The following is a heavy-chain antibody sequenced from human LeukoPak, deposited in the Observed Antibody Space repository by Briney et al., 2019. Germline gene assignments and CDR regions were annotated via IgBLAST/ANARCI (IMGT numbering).Heavy chain of an antibody. Sequence: GGSLRLSCVVSGFTFSTYNMNWVRQAPGKGLEWVSSISTGRSYIYYADSVTGRFTISRDNAKNSLYLQMNSLRAEDTAVYYCARRVAGSSDYYFDYWGQGTLVTVSS. CDR1: GFTFSTYN. J-gene: IGHJ4*02. CDR3: ARRVAGSSDYYFDY. V-gene: IGHV3-21*01. D-gene: IGHD6-19*01. CDR2: ISTGRSYI.